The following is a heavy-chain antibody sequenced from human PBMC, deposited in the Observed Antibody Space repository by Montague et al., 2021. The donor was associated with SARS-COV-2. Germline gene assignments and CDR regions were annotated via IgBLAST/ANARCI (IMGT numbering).Heavy chain of an antibody. D-gene: IGHD6-19*01. CDR1: GFTFGDYA. Sequence: SLRLSCAASGFTFGDYAINWVRQAPGKGLEWVASISGDGATAYYAESVLGRFAISRDNSKDTVLLQMDSLRVKDAAVYYCAKALYSGGFFFESGSDFWGQGTLVTVSS. J-gene: IGHJ4*02. V-gene: IGHV3-23*01. CDR3: AKALYSGGFFFESGSDF. CDR2: ISGDGATA.